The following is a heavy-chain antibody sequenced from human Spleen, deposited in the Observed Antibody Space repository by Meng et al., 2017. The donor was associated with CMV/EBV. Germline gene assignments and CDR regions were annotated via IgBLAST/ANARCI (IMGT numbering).Heavy chain of an antibody. V-gene: IGHV4-34*01. D-gene: IGHD3-10*01. CDR2: INHSEST. Sequence: GSLRLSCAVYGGSFSGYYWSWIRQPPGKGLEWNGKINHSESTNYNPSLKSRVTISVDTSKNQFSLKLSSVTAADTAVYYCARYPSPSGYGMDVWGQGTTVTVSS. CDR1: GGSFSGYY. CDR3: ARYPSPSGYGMDV. J-gene: IGHJ6*02.